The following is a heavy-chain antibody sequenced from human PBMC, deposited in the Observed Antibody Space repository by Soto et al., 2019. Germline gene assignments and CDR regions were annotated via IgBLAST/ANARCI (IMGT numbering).Heavy chain of an antibody. CDR3: AREGDSYGWPWGGMDV. J-gene: IGHJ6*02. V-gene: IGHV3-74*01. Sequence: GGSLRLSCRASGFTFSSYWMHWVRQAPGKGLVWVSRINSDGSSTIYADSVKGRFTISRDNAKNTLYLQMNSLRAEDTAVYYCAREGDSYGWPWGGMDVWGQGTTVTVSS. CDR1: GFTFSSYW. CDR2: INSDGSST. D-gene: IGHD5-18*01.